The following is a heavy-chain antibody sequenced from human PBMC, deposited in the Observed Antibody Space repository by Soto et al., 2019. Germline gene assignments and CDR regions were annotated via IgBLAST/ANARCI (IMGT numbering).Heavy chain of an antibody. CDR2: IYPGDSDT. D-gene: IGHD2-21*01. Sequence: GESLKISCKGSGYSFTSYWIGWVRQMPGKGLEWMGIIYPGDSDTRYSPSFQGQVTISADKSISTAYLQWSSLKASDTAMYYCARHHSDCGGDCPYYYYMDVWGKGTTVTVSS. CDR3: ARHHSDCGGDCPYYYYMDV. J-gene: IGHJ6*03. V-gene: IGHV5-51*01. CDR1: GYSFTSYW.